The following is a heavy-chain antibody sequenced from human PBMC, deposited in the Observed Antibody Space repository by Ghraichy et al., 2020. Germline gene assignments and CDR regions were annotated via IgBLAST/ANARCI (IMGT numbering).Heavy chain of an antibody. CDR2: ISYDGSNK. V-gene: IGHV3-30*04. D-gene: IGHD6-13*01. Sequence: GGSLRLSCAASGFTFSSYAMHWVRQAPGKGLEWVAVISYDGSNKYYADSVKGRFTISRDNSKNTLYLQMNSLRAEDTAVYYCARDEEGAAASTGAFDIWGQGTMVTVSS. CDR1: GFTFSSYA. CDR3: ARDEEGAAASTGAFDI. J-gene: IGHJ3*02.